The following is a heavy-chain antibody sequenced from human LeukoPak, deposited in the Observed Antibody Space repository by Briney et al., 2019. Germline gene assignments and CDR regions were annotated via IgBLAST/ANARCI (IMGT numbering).Heavy chain of an antibody. V-gene: IGHV1-2*02. J-gene: IGHJ4*02. CDR2: INPNSGGT. CDR3: ARYYIEGRCFDY. D-gene: IGHD3-10*01. Sequence: ASVKVSCKTSGYTFTGYYMHWVRQAPGQGLEWMGWINPNSGGTNYAQKFQGRVTMTRDTSISTAYMELSRLRSDDTAVYYCARYYIEGRCFDYWGQGTLVTVSS. CDR1: GYTFTGYY.